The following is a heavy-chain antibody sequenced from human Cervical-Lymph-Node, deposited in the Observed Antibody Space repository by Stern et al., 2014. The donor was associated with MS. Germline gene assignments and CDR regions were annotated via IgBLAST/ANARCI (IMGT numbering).Heavy chain of an antibody. CDR3: ARLGVRWFEDLY. V-gene: IGHV4-39*01. CDR1: GGSISTSNYY. Sequence: VQLLESGPGLVKPSETLSLTCTVSGGSISTSNYYWGWIRQPPGKGLEWIGSIYYSGSTYYNPSLKSRVTIFVDTSKNQFSLKVSSVTAADTAVYYCARLGVRWFEDLYWGQGTLVTVSS. D-gene: IGHD3-10*01. CDR2: IYYSGST. J-gene: IGHJ4*02.